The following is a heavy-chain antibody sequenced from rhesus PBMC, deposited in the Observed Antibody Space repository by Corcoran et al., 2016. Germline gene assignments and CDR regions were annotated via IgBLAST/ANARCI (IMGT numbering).Heavy chain of an antibody. Sequence: QVQLQESGPGLVKPSQTLSLTCAISGDSVSSNSATGNWIRQSPSRGLECLGRTYYRDKWYNDYTQSVQNQISINPDPSRNQFSLHPNSVTPEDMAVYYCARESCTGSGCYGAFVSWGQGVLVTVSS. CDR2: TYYRDKWYN. CDR1: GDSVSSNSAT. D-gene: IGHD2-21*01. CDR3: ARESCTGSGCYGAFVS. V-gene: IGHV6-1*01. J-gene: IGHJ4*01.